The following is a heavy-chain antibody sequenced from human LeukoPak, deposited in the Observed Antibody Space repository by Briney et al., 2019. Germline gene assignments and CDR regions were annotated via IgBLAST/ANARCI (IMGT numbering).Heavy chain of an antibody. CDR1: GGSIRSHH. Sequence: SETLSLTCTVSGGSIRSHHWTWIRQAPGKRLEWIGYTFYTGATYYNPSLRSRVTISIDTSKNQFSLKVTSVTTADTAVCYCAKRDRGGWFDPWGQGTLVTVSS. J-gene: IGHJ5*02. V-gene: IGHV4-59*11. CDR3: AKRDRGGWFDP. CDR2: TFYTGAT. D-gene: IGHD1-1*01.